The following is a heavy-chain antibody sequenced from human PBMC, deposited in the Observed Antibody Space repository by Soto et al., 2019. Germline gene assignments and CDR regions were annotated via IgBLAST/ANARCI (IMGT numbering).Heavy chain of an antibody. J-gene: IGHJ6*02. CDR1: GFTFSSYG. Sequence: QVQLVESGGGVVQPGRSLRLSCAASGFTFSSYGMHWVRQAPGKGLEWVAVIWYDGSNKYYADSVKGRFTISRDNSKNTLYLQMNSLRAEDTAVYYCARPTAAITHSYYYYGMDVWGQGTTVTVSS. D-gene: IGHD6-13*01. CDR3: ARPTAAITHSYYYYGMDV. V-gene: IGHV3-33*01. CDR2: IWYDGSNK.